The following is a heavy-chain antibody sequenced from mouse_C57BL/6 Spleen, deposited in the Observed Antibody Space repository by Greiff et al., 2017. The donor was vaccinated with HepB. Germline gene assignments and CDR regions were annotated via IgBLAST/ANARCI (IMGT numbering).Heavy chain of an antibody. CDR1: GYTFTEYT. J-gene: IGHJ1*03. V-gene: IGHV1-62-2*01. D-gene: IGHD1-1*01. CDR2: FYPGSGSI. CDR3: ARHEEIYYYGSSYGYFDV. Sequence: QVQLQQSGAELVKPGASVKLSCKASGYTFTEYTIHWVKQRSGQGLEWIGWFYPGSGSIKYNEKFKDKATLTADKSSSTVYMELSRLTSEDSPVYFCARHEEIYYYGSSYGYFDVWGTGTTVTVSS.